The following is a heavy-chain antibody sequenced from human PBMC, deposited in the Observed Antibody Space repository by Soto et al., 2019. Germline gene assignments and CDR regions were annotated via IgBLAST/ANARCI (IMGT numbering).Heavy chain of an antibody. Sequence: EVQLLESGGDLVQPGGSLRLSCAASGFSFRSYAMGWGRQAPGKGLNWVSSISAGGDGTYDADAVKGRFTIYRDNSKNTVYLQMTSLRADDTAVYYCADGGRYPYYWGPGTLVTVSS. V-gene: IGHV3-23*01. CDR3: ADGGRYPYY. D-gene: IGHD1-26*01. J-gene: IGHJ4*02. CDR2: ISAGGDGT. CDR1: GFSFRSYA.